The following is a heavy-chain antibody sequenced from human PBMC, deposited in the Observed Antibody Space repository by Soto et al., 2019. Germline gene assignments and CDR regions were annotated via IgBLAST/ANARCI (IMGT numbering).Heavy chain of an antibody. V-gene: IGHV4-34*01. J-gene: IGHJ6*03. Sequence: PSETLSLTCAVYGGSFSGYYWSWIRQPPGKGLEWIGEINHSGSTNYNPSLKSRVTISVDTSKNQFSLKLSSLTAADTAVYYCASSPYYYYMDVWGKGTTVTVSS. CDR3: ASSPYYYYMDV. CDR2: INHSGST. CDR1: GGSFSGYY.